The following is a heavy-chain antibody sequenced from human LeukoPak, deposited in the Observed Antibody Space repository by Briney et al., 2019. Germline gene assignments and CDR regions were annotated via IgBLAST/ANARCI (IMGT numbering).Heavy chain of an antibody. Sequence: GGSLRLSCAASGFTFSSYAMSWVRQTPRKGLQWVSAISGSGAGTYYADSVRGRFTISRDNAKNSLYLQMSNLRAEDTAVYFCARGGGLDVWGQGATVTVSS. J-gene: IGHJ6*02. D-gene: IGHD3-16*01. V-gene: IGHV3-23*01. CDR3: ARGGGLDV. CDR1: GFTFSSYA. CDR2: ISGSGAGT.